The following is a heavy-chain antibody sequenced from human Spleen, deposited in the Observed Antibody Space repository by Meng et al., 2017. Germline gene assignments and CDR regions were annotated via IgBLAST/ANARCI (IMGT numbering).Heavy chain of an antibody. CDR1: GFTFTNYA. J-gene: IGHJ6*02. Sequence: GGSLRLSCAASGFTFTNYAMSWVRQAPGKGLEWVSTIGGSGGSTYYADSVEGRFTISRDNSQNTLYLQMNSLRAEDTAVYYCAKTGFGDYLSYYYGMDVWGQGTTVTVSS. V-gene: IGHV3-23*01. D-gene: IGHD4-17*01. CDR2: IGGSGGST. CDR3: AKTGFGDYLSYYYGMDV.